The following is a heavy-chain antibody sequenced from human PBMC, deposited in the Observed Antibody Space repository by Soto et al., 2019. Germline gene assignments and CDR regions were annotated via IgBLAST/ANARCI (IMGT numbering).Heavy chain of an antibody. V-gene: IGHV3-30*18. D-gene: IGHD5-12*01. CDR1: GFTFRSYG. J-gene: IGHJ4*02. CDR2: TSYDGSNK. Sequence: QVQLVESGGGVVQPGRSLRLSCAASGFTFRSYGMYWVRQAPGKGLEWVAVTSYDGSNKYYADSVKGRFTISRDNSKNTLYLQMNSLKVEDTAVYYCAXTXXXWXXXXXGPDYWGQGTLVTVSS. CDR3: AXTXXXWXXXXXGPDY.